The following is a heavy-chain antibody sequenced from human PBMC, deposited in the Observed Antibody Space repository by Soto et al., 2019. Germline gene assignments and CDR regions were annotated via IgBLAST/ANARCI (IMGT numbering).Heavy chain of an antibody. CDR2: IYDSGAT. J-gene: IGHJ6*02. V-gene: IGHV4-30-2*01. D-gene: IGHD4-17*01. Sequence: QLQLQESGSGLVKPSQTLSLTCAVSGGSISSGGYSWSWIRQPPGKGLEWIGYIYDSGATNYNPSLKSRVTIFLDKSKNQGSLKLNSVTAADTAVYYCARGLGDYVYHYYGMDVWGQGTTVTVSS. CDR1: GGSISSGGYS. CDR3: ARGLGDYVYHYYGMDV.